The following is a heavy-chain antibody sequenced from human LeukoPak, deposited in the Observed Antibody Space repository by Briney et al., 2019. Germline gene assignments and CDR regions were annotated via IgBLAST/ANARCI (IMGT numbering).Heavy chain of an antibody. CDR1: GFTFSSYA. CDR2: ISYDGSNK. CDR3: ARGEEVVAAGPTSFDY. Sequence: PGRSLRLSCAASGFTFSSYAMHWVRQAPGKGLEWVAVISYDGSNKYYADSVKGRFTISRDNSKNTLYLQMNSLRAEDTAVYYCARGEEVVAAGPTSFDYWGQGTLVTVSS. J-gene: IGHJ4*02. V-gene: IGHV3-30-3*01. D-gene: IGHD2-15*01.